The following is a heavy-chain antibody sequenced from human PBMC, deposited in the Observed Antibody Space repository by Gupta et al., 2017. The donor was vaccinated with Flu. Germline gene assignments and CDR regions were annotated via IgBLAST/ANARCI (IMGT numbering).Heavy chain of an antibody. CDR1: AFTFSRYG. V-gene: IGHV3-33*01. D-gene: IGHD3-10*01. J-gene: IGHJ6*04. Sequence: QVQMVESGGGVVQPGGSLRLSCAASAFTFSRYGMHWVRQAPGKGLEWVAIIWHDGSNYYQADSVKGRFAISRDNSKNTVYLQMNSLRVEDTAVYYCARLFYSNLLGGLDVWGKGTTVIVSS. CDR3: ARLFYSNLLGGLDV. CDR2: IWHDGSNY.